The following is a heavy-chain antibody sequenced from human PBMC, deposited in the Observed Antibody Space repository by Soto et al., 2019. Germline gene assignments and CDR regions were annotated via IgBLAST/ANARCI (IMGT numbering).Heavy chain of an antibody. CDR2: ISPNSGGT. CDR3: EKGRNDANSALDY. Sequence: ASVKVSCKASGYTFTGYYMHWVRQAPGQGLEWMGWISPNSGGTNYAQKFQGWVTMTTDTSFSTAYMELSRLRSDDTAVYYCEKGRNDANSALDYWGQGTLVTVSS. J-gene: IGHJ4*02. D-gene: IGHD2-8*01. CDR1: GYTFTGYY. V-gene: IGHV1-2*04.